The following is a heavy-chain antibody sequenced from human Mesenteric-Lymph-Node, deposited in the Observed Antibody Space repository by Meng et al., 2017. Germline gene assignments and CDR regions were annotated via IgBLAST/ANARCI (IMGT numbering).Heavy chain of an antibody. Sequence: QVQLQQWGAGLLKASETLSLTCAVYGGSFSGYYWSWIRQPPGKGLEWIGEINHSGSTNYNPSLKSRVTISVDTSKNQFSLKLSSVTAADTAVYYCARGRGPIVGATLFDYWGQGTLVTVFS. CDR1: GGSFSGYY. V-gene: IGHV4-34*01. CDR2: INHSGST. CDR3: ARGRGPIVGATLFDY. D-gene: IGHD1-26*01. J-gene: IGHJ4*02.